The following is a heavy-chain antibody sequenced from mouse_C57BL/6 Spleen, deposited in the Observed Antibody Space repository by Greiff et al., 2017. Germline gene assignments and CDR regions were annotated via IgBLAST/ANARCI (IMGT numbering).Heavy chain of an antibody. V-gene: IGHV5-6*01. CDR1: GFTFSSYG. CDR2: ISSGGSYT. D-gene: IGHD2-1*01. J-gene: IGHJ1*03. Sequence: EVKLMESGGDLVKPGGSLKLSCAASGFTFSSYGMSWVRQTPDKRLEWVATISSGGSYTYYPDSVKGRFTISRDNAKNTLYLQMSSLKSEYTAMDYCARQGGNYDWYFDVWGTGTTVTVSS. CDR3: ARQGGNYDWYFDV.